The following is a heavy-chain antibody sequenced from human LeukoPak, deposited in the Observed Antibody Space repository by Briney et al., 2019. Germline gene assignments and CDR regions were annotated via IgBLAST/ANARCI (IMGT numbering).Heavy chain of an antibody. D-gene: IGHD6-6*01. V-gene: IGHV3-23*01. J-gene: IGHJ4*02. CDR3: AKGHIAPRDYFDY. CDR2: ISSSGGTT. Sequence: GTLTLSCAASGFTFSSYTMSWVRQAPGKGLEWVSTISSSGGTTYYADSVKGRFTISRANSKNTLYLQMTSLRAEETAVYSCAKGHIAPRDYFDYWGQGTLGTVSS. CDR1: GFTFSSYT.